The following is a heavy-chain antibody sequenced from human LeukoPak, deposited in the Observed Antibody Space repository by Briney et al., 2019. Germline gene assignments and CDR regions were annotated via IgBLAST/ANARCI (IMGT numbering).Heavy chain of an antibody. Sequence: PGGSLRLSCVASGFTISSYWMHWVRQAPGKGLEWVANIKQDGSEKYYVGSVKGRFTISRDNAKNSLYLQMDSLRAEDTAVYHCARDGPYSSSATHPPWGQGTLVTVSS. V-gene: IGHV3-7*03. CDR3: ARDGPYSSSATHPP. CDR1: GFTISSYW. CDR2: IKQDGSEK. D-gene: IGHD6-6*01. J-gene: IGHJ5*02.